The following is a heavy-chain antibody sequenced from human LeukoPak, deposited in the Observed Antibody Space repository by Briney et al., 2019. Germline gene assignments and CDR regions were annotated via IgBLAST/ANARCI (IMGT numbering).Heavy chain of an antibody. D-gene: IGHD3-10*01. CDR1: GFTFSSYA. CDR3: AKKRERKSASYYYFDY. J-gene: IGHJ4*02. V-gene: IGHV3-23*01. CDR2: ISGSGGST. Sequence: GGSLRLSCAASGFTFSSYAMSWVRQAPGKGLEWVSAISGSGGSTYYADSVKGRFTISRDNSKNTLYLQMNSLRAEDTAVYYCAKKRERKSASYYYFDYWGQGTLVTVSS.